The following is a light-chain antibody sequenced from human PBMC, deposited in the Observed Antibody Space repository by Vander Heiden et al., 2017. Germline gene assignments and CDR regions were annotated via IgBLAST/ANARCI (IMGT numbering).Light chain of an antibody. CDR3: LQVYSTPRT. J-gene: IGKJ4*01. Sequence: DIQMTQSPSSLSASVGDRVTITCRASQTIDNYLNWYQHQPGKVPKLLVYATSNLQSGVPSRFSGSGSGTDFTLTITSLQPEDFATYYCLQVYSTPRTFGQGTQVEIK. CDR1: QTIDNY. CDR2: ATS. V-gene: IGKV1-39*01.